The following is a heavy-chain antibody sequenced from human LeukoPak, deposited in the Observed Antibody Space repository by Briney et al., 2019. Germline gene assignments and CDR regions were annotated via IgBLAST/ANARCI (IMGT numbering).Heavy chain of an antibody. CDR2: INTNTGNP. CDR3: AREGRKNIVVVPAAMYSWFDP. J-gene: IGHJ5*02. D-gene: IGHD2-2*01. Sequence: GASVKVSCKASGYTFTSYAMNWVRQAPGQGLEWMGWINTNTGNPTYAQGFTGRFVFSLDTSVSTAYPQISSLKAEDTAVYYCAREGRKNIVVVPAAMYSWFDPWGQGTLVTVSS. V-gene: IGHV7-4-1*02. CDR1: GYTFTSYA.